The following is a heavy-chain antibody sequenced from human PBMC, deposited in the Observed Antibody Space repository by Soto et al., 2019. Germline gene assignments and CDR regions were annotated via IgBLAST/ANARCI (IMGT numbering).Heavy chain of an antibody. CDR1: GGSISSYY. CDR3: AKGAGDVYYYYYMDV. V-gene: IGHV4-59*01. J-gene: IGHJ6*03. CDR2: IYYSGST. Sequence: SETLSLTCTVSGGSISSYYWSWIRQPPGKGLEWIGYIYYSGSTNYNPSLKSRVTISVDTSKNQFSLKLSSVTAADTAVYYCAKGAGDVYYYYYMDVWGKGTTVTVSS.